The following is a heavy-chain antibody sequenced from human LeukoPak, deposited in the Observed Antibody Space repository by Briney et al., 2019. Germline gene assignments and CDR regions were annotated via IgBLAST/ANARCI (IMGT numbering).Heavy chain of an antibody. CDR3: ARGGYDYVRGSYRQYYFDH. CDR1: GGSFSGYY. D-gene: IGHD3-16*02. CDR2: INHSGST. V-gene: IGHV4-34*01. J-gene: IGHJ4*02. Sequence: SETLSLTCAVYGGSFSGYYWSWIRQPPGKGLEWIGEINHSGSTNYNPSLKSRVTISVDTSKNQFSLKLSSVTAADTAVYYCARGGYDYVRGSYRQYYFDHWGQGTLVTVSS.